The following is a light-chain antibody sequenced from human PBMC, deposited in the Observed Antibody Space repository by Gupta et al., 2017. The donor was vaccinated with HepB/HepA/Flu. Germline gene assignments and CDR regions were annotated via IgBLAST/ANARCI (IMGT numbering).Light chain of an antibody. CDR3: SSYTSSSLYV. Sequence: QSALTQPASVSGSPGQSITISCTGTSSDVGCYNYVSWYQQHPGTAPKLMIYDVSNRPSGVSNRFSGSKSGNTASPTISGLQAEDDAYYYCSSYTSSSLYVFGTGTKVTVL. J-gene: IGLJ1*01. CDR2: DVS. CDR1: SSDVGCYNY. V-gene: IGLV2-14*03.